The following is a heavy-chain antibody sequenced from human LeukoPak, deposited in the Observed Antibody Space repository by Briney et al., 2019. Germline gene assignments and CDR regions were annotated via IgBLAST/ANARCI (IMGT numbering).Heavy chain of an antibody. D-gene: IGHD6-19*01. CDR1: GFTVSSNY. V-gene: IGHV3-66*01. CDR2: IYSDGNI. CDR3: ARYLTGWSSGFGI. Sequence: PGGSLRLSCAASGFTVSSNYMSWVRQAPGKGLEWVSVIYSDGNIYYADSVKGRFTISRDNSKNTLYLQMSSLRAEDTAVYYCARYLTGWSSGFGIWGQGTMVTVSS. J-gene: IGHJ3*02.